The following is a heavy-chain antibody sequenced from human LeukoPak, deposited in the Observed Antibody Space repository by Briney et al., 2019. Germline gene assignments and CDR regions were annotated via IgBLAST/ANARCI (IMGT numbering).Heavy chain of an antibody. Sequence: SETLSLTCTVPGGSISSSSYYWGWIRQPPGKGLEWIGSIYYSGSTYYNPSLKSRVTISVDTSKNQFSLKLSSVTAADTAVYYCARHYSGGYYLFWFDPWGQGTLVTVSS. J-gene: IGHJ5*02. CDR3: ARHYSGGYYLFWFDP. V-gene: IGHV4-39*01. D-gene: IGHD3-10*01. CDR2: IYYSGST. CDR1: GGSISSSSYY.